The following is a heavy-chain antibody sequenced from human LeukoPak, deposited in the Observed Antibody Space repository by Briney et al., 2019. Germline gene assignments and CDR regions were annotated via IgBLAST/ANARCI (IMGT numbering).Heavy chain of an antibody. Sequence: GGSLRLSCAASGFTFSSYAMSWVRQAPGKGLEWVSAISGSGGSTYYADSVKGRFSISRDNSKTTLYLQMNSLRAEDTAVYYRAKVGRDGSGSYSTRPYYYMDVWGKGTTVTVSS. CDR3: AKVGRDGSGSYSTRPYYYMDV. CDR2: ISGSGGST. J-gene: IGHJ6*03. D-gene: IGHD3-10*01. CDR1: GFTFSSYA. V-gene: IGHV3-23*01.